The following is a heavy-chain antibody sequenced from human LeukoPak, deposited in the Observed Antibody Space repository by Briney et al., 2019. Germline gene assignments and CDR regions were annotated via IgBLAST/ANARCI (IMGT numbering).Heavy chain of an antibody. CDR2: IYYSGST. V-gene: IGHV4-59*01. Sequence: SSETLSLTCTVSGGSISSYYWSWIRQPPGKGLEWIGYIYYSGSTNYNPSLKSRVTISVDTSKNQFSLKLSSVTAADTAVYYCARVGINDYSSDVPFDPWGQGTLVTVSS. D-gene: IGHD4-11*01. CDR1: GGSISSYY. J-gene: IGHJ5*02. CDR3: ARVGINDYSSDVPFDP.